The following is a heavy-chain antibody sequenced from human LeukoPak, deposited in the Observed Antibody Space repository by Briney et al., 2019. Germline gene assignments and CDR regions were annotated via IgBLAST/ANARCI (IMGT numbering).Heavy chain of an antibody. V-gene: IGHV3-66*01. J-gene: IGHJ4*02. CDR1: GFTFSNYF. CDR3: TRGQSYCGADCYSD. CDR2: MYTGGGR. Sequence: GGSLRLPCAASGFTFSNYFMTWVRQPPGKGLEWVSVMYTGGGRYYGDSVKGRFTISRDNSKNTVFLQMNSLRVEDTALYYCTRGQSYCGADCYSDWGQGTLVTVSS. D-gene: IGHD2-21*02.